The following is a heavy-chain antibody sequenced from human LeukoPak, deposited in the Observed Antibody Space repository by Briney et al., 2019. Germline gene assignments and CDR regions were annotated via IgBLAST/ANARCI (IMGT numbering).Heavy chain of an antibody. J-gene: IGHJ4*02. CDR1: SGSFSGYY. Sequence: SETLSLTCAVSSGSFSGYYWSWIRQPPGKGLEWIGEINHSGSTNYNPSLKSRVTISVDTSKNQFSLKLSSVTAADTAVYYCARVGITMVRGVKRLPFDYWGQGTLVTVSS. V-gene: IGHV4-34*01. CDR3: ARVGITMVRGVKRLPFDY. CDR2: INHSGST. D-gene: IGHD3-10*01.